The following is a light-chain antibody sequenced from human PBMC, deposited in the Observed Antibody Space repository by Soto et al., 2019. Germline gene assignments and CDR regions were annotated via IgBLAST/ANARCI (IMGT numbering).Light chain of an antibody. V-gene: IGKV3-20*01. CDR3: QQYGSSPGT. J-gene: IGKJ2*01. CDR2: GAS. CDR1: HAVTNNF. Sequence: EIVLTQSPGTLSLSPGERATLSCRASHAVTNNFLAWYQQRPGQAPRLVIYGASGRPAGIPDRFSGSGAGTDFTLSISRLEPEDFAVYFCQQYGSSPGTFGQGTKLEIK.